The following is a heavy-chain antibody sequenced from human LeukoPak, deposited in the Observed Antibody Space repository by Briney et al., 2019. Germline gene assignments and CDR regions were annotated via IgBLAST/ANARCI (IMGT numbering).Heavy chain of an antibody. D-gene: IGHD3-22*01. J-gene: IGHJ3*02. CDR2: IIPIFGTA. V-gene: IGHV1-69*01. Sequence: EAWVKVSCKASGGTFSSYAISWVRQAPGQGLEWMGGIIPIFGTANYAQKFQGRVTITADESTSTAYMELSSLRSEDTAVYYCASPYYYDSSGYYSAFDIWGQGTMVTVSS. CDR1: GGTFSSYA. CDR3: ASPYYYDSSGYYSAFDI.